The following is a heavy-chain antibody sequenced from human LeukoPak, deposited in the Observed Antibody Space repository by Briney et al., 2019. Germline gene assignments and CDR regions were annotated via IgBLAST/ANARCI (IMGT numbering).Heavy chain of an antibody. J-gene: IGHJ4*02. Sequence: GGSLRLSCTLSGVAVSDNYLTWVRQAPGKGLERVSVIFPNGNTYSADFVEGRFSISIDKSTNTLFLDVSKVRTDDTAVYFCARANPVYGDFDYWGQGTLVSVSS. CDR1: GVAVSDNY. CDR2: IFPNGNT. CDR3: ARANPVYGDFDY. V-gene: IGHV3-53*01. D-gene: IGHD4-17*01.